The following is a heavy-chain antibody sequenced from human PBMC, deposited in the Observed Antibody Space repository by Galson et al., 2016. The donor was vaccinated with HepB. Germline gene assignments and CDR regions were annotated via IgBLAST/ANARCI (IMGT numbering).Heavy chain of an antibody. D-gene: IGHD3-16*01. J-gene: IGHJ4*02. CDR2: ISSTSNTI. V-gene: IGHV3-48*04. CDR1: GLTFSNFG. CDR3: AIWPSDTDFSA. Sequence: SLRLSCAVSGLTFSNFGINWVRQAPGKGLGWISYISSTSNTINYADSVRGRFTTSRDNAKNALHLQMNSLRAEDTAVYYCAIWPSDTDFSAWGQGTLVAVSS.